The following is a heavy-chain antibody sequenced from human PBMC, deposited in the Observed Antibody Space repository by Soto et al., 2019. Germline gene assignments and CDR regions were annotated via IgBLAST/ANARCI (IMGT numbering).Heavy chain of an antibody. D-gene: IGHD3-22*01. J-gene: IGHJ4*02. V-gene: IGHV1-2*02. CDR1: GYTFTSYG. CDR2: INPNSGGT. Sequence: ASVKVSCKASGYTFTSYGISWVRQAPGQGLEWMGWINPNSGGTNYAQKFQGRVTMTRDTSISTAYMELSRLRSDDTAVYYCARGISSGYYYVYWGQGTLVTVSS. CDR3: ARGISSGYYYVY.